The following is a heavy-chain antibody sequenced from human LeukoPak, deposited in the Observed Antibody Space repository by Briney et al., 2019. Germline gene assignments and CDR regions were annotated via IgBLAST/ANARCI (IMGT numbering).Heavy chain of an antibody. CDR2: MNPNSGNT. J-gene: IGHJ4*02. CDR1: RYTFTSYD. D-gene: IGHD1-26*01. V-gene: IGHV1-8*01. CDR3: ARDKWELLQLDY. Sequence: ASVTVSRTASRYTFTSYDINWVRQAPGQGLEWMGWMNPNSGNTGNAQKFQGRVTMTRSTSISTAYMELSSLRSEDTAVYYCARDKWELLQLDYWGQGTLVTVSS.